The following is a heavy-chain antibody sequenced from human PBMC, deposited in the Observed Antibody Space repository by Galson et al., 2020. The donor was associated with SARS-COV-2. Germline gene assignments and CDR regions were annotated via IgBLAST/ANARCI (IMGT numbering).Heavy chain of an antibody. D-gene: IGHD5-12*01. CDR2: IYYSGST. Sequence: SETLSLTCTVSGGSISSYYWNWIRQPPGKGLEWIGYIYYSGSTNYNPSLKSRVTISVDTSNNQFSLKLSSVTAADTAVYYCARGRLATVGRWGQGTLVTVSS. CDR1: GGSISSYY. J-gene: IGHJ4*02. CDR3: ARGRLATVGR. V-gene: IGHV4-59*01.